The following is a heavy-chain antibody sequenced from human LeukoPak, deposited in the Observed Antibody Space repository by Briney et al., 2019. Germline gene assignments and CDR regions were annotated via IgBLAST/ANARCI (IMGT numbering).Heavy chain of an antibody. CDR2: INPNSGGT. Sequence: AASVKVSCKASGYTFTGYYMHWVRQAPGQGLEWMGWINPNSGGTNYAQKFQGRVTMTRDTSISTAYMELSRLRSDDTAVYYCARETELHIAAAGPYYYYMDVWGKGTTVTVSS. CDR3: ARETELHIAAAGPYYYYMDV. V-gene: IGHV1-2*02. J-gene: IGHJ6*03. CDR1: GYTFTGYY. D-gene: IGHD6-13*01.